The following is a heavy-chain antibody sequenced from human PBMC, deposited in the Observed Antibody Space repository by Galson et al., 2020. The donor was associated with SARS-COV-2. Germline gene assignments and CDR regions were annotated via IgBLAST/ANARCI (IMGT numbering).Heavy chain of an antibody. CDR3: TRGEGLRFYSYYYAMDV. J-gene: IGHJ6*02. V-gene: IGHV4-31*03. CDR1: GGSISSGGYY. CDR2: IHYSGST. D-gene: IGHD5-12*01. Sequence: ASETLSLTCSVSGGSISSGGYYWSWIRLHPGKGLEWIGYIHYSGSTYHNPSLKSRAIISLDASRNQFSLSLTSVTAADTAMYYCTRGEGLRFYSYYYAMDVWGHGTKVTVSS.